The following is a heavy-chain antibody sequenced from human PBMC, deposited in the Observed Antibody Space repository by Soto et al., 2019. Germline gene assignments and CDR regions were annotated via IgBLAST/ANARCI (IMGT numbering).Heavy chain of an antibody. V-gene: IGHV3-66*01. J-gene: IGHJ3*02. CDR2: TYSDGST. CDR3: ARGTIAVADTLRSDAFDI. D-gene: IGHD6-19*01. Sequence: EVQLVESGGGLAQPGGSLRLSCAASGFIVSSNYMTWVRQAPGKGLEWVSITYSDGSTYYADSLKGRFTISRDNSKNTLYLQMNSLGAEDTAIYYCARGTIAVADTLRSDAFDIWGQGTMVTVSS. CDR1: GFIVSSNY.